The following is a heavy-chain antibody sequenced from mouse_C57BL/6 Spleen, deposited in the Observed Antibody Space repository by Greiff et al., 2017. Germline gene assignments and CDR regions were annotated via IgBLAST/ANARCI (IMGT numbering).Heavy chain of an antibody. J-gene: IGHJ4*01. Sequence: VKLMESGPGLVQPSQSLSITCTVSGFSLTSYGVHWVRQSPGKGLEWLGVIWSGGSTDYNAAFISRLSISKDNSKSQVFFKMNSLQADDTAIYYCARNEDITTRAMDYWGQGTSVTVSS. CDR2: IWSGGST. D-gene: IGHD1-1*01. CDR1: GFSLTSYG. V-gene: IGHV2-2*01. CDR3: ARNEDITTRAMDY.